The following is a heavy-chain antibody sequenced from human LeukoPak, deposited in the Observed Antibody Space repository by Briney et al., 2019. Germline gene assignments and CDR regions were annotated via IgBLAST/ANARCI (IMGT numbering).Heavy chain of an antibody. CDR3: ARSSTSVDYFDY. D-gene: IGHD2-2*01. V-gene: IGHV4-34*01. CDR2: INHSGST. CDR1: GGTFSGYY. Sequence: SETLSLTCAVYGGTFSGYYWSWIRQPPGKGLEWIGEINHSGSTNYNPSLKSRVTISVDTSKNQFSLKLSSVTAADTAVYYCARSSTSVDYFDYWGQGTLVTVSS. J-gene: IGHJ4*02.